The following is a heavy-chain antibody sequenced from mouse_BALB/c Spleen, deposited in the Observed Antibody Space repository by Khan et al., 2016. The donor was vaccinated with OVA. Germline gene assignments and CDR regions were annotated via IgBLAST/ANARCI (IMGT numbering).Heavy chain of an antibody. J-gene: IGHJ3*01. D-gene: IGHD1-1*01. CDR3: TRLDYYYGSERFAY. V-gene: IGHV5-6*01. CDR1: GFTFSTYG. CDR2: VSTGGSYT. Sequence: EVELVESGGDLVKPGGSLKLSCAASGFTFSTYGMSWVRQAPDKRLEWVATVSTGGSYTYYPHSVKGRFTITRDNAKNTLYLQMSGLRSEDTAMFYGTRLDYYYGSERFAYWGQGTLVTVSA.